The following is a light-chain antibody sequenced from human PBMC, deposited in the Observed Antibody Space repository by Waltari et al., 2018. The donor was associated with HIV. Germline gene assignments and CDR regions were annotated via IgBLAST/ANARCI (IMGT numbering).Light chain of an antibody. J-gene: IGLJ1*01. Sequence: QSVLTQPPSVSAAPGQKVTISCSGSSSNIGNNYVSWYQQLPGTAPNLPIYANNKRPSVIPDRFSGSNSGTSATLGITGLQTGDEADYYCGTWDNSLSAGGVFGTGTKVTVL. CDR2: ANN. CDR3: GTWDNSLSAGGV. V-gene: IGLV1-51*01. CDR1: SSNIGNNY.